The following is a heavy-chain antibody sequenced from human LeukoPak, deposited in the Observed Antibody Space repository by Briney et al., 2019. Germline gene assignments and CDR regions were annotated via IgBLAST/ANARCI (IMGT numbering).Heavy chain of an antibody. CDR3: ASGDTTGYSGDAFNI. CDR1: GFTFSRYG. Sequence: GGSLRLSCVASGFTFSRYGMHGVRQAPGKGLEGVAIIWYDGSNKYYADSVKGRFTISRDTSKNTLYLQMDSLRAEETAVYYCASGDTTGYSGDAFNIWGQGTMVTVSS. V-gene: IGHV3-33*03. J-gene: IGHJ3*02. D-gene: IGHD3-22*01. CDR2: IWYDGSNK.